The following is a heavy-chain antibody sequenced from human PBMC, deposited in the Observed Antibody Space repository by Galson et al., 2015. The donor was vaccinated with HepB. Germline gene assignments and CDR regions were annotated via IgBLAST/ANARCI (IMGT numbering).Heavy chain of an antibody. D-gene: IGHD5-12*01. CDR2: ISYDGSNQ. V-gene: IGHV3-30*18. CDR3: ANSALSIVTTTPPAFS. CDR1: GFTFDNYG. Sequence: SLRLSCAASGFTFDNYGMHWVRQAPGKGLEWVAVISYDGSNQYYADSVKGRFTISRDNSKNTLSLQMNSLRAEDTAVYYCANSALSIVTTTPPAFSWGQGTLVTVSS. J-gene: IGHJ5*02.